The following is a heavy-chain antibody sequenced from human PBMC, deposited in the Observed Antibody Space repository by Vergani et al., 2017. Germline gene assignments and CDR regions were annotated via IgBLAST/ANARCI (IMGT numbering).Heavy chain of an antibody. J-gene: IGHJ6*02. Sequence: QVQLVQSGAEVKKPGSSVKVSCKASGGTFSSYAISWVRQAPGQGLEWMGGIIPIFGTANYAQKFQGRVTITADKSTSTAYMELSSLRSEDTAVYYCARGGYCSSTSCYTYYYYGMDVWGQGTTVTVSS. D-gene: IGHD2-2*02. CDR2: IIPIFGTA. CDR1: GGTFSSYA. V-gene: IGHV1-69*06. CDR3: ARGGYCSSTSCYTYYYYGMDV.